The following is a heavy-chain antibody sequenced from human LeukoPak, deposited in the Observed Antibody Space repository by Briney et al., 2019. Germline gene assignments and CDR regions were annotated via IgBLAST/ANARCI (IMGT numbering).Heavy chain of an antibody. V-gene: IGHV4-4*07. CDR3: ARCTSTSCYNFDY. D-gene: IGHD2-2*02. Sequence: SETLSLTCTVSGDPISSYYLNWIRQPAGKGLEWIGRIDLSGSTNYNPSLKSRLTMSIDTSKNQFSLKLNSVTAADTAVYYCARCTSTSCYNFDYWGQGTLVTVSS. CDR2: IDLSGST. CDR1: GDPISSYY. J-gene: IGHJ4*02.